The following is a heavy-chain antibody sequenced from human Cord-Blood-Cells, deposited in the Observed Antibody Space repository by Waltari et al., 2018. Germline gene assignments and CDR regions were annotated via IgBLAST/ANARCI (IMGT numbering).Heavy chain of an antibody. CDR3: ARTKDDIVVVVAATDAFDI. V-gene: IGHV1-69*01. J-gene: IGHJ3*02. CDR1: GGTFSSYA. Sequence: QVQLVQSGAEVKKPGSSVKVSCKAAGGTFSSYAISWVRQAPGQGLEWMGGIIPIFGTANYAQKFQGRVTITADESTSTAYMELSSLRSEDTAVYYCARTKDDIVVVVAATDAFDIWGQGTMVTVSS. D-gene: IGHD2-15*01. CDR2: IIPIFGTA.